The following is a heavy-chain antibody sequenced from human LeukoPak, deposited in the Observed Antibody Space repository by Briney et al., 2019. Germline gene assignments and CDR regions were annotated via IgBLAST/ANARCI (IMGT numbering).Heavy chain of an antibody. CDR1: DDSMISYH. CDR2: IYTSGST. CDR3: ARAQRPVNVFDI. D-gene: IGHD1-14*01. Sequence: SETLSLTCSVSDDSMISYHWSGIRQPAGKGLEWIGRIYTSGSTDYNPSLMSRVTMSVDTAKNQFSLKLRSVTAADTAVYYCARAQRPVNVFDIWGQGTIVTVSS. V-gene: IGHV4-4*07. J-gene: IGHJ3*02.